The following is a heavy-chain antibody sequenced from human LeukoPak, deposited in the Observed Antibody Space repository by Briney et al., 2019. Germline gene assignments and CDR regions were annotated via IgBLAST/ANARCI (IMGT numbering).Heavy chain of an antibody. J-gene: IGHJ4*02. V-gene: IGHV3-23*01. Sequence: GGSLRLSCAASGFTFSSYAMSWVRLAPGKGLEWVSAISGSGGSTYYADSVKGRFTISRDNSKNTLYLQMNSLRAEDTAVYYCAKDTTMIVVVIPDYWGQGTLVTVSS. D-gene: IGHD3-22*01. CDR2: ISGSGGST. CDR1: GFTFSSYA. CDR3: AKDTTMIVVVIPDY.